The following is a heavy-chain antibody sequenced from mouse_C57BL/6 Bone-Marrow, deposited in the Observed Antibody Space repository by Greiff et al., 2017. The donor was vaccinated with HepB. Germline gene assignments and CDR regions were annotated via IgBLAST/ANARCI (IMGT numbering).Heavy chain of an antibody. V-gene: IGHV1-81*01. J-gene: IGHJ2*01. CDR1: GYTFTSYG. CDR3: ASWRGNDFDY. CDR2: IYPRSGNT. Sequence: QVQLQQSGAELARPGASVKLSCKASGYTFTSYGISWVKQRTGQGLEWIGEIYPRSGNTYYNEKFKGKATLTADKSSSTAYMELRSLTSEDSAVYFCASWRGNDFDYWGQGTTLTVSS. D-gene: IGHD2-1*01.